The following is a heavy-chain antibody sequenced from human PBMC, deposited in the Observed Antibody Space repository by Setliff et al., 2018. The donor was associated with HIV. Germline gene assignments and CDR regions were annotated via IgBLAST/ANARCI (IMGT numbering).Heavy chain of an antibody. V-gene: IGHV1-46*01. CDR1: GYTFTSYY. CDR2: INPSGGST. Sequence: PGESLKISCKASGYTFTSYYMHWVRQAPGQGLEWMGIINPSGGSTNYAQKVQGRVTMTRDTSTSTVYMELSSLRSEDTAVYYCARDRARAGSGYHNCFDYWGQGTLVTVSS. D-gene: IGHD5-12*01. J-gene: IGHJ4*02. CDR3: ARDRARAGSGYHNCFDY.